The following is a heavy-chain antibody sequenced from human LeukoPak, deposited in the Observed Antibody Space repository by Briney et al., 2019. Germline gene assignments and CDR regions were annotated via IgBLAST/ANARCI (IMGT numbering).Heavy chain of an antibody. Sequence: GGSLRLSCAASGFTLSSYGMHWVRQAPGKGLEWVAFIRYDGSNKYYADSVKGRFTISRDNSKNTLYLQMNSLRAEDTAVYYCARVDIVVVPAAIPPFDYWGQGTLVTVSS. CDR2: IRYDGSNK. CDR1: GFTLSSYG. CDR3: ARVDIVVVPAAIPPFDY. J-gene: IGHJ4*02. D-gene: IGHD2-2*02. V-gene: IGHV3-30*02.